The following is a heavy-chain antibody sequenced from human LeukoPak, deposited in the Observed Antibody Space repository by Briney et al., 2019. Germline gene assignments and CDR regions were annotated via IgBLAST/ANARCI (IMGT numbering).Heavy chain of an antibody. CDR1: GFTFSSYS. Sequence: GGSLRRSCAASGFTFSSYSMMWVRQAPGMGLEWVSSISSSSSYIYYADSGKVRFTTSRDNATNSLYLQMNSLRAEDTAVYYCAPGSYSSRAYTWFDPWGQGTLVTVSS. J-gene: IGHJ5*02. D-gene: IGHD6-13*01. CDR3: APGSYSSRAYTWFDP. CDR2: ISSSSSYI. V-gene: IGHV3-21*01.